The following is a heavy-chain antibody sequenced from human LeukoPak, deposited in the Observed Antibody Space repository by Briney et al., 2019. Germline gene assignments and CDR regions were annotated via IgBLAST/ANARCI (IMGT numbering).Heavy chain of an antibody. CDR2: IIPVIDIA. J-gene: IGHJ5*02. CDR3: ATGGTKDCSGTSGYKDP. Sequence: GASVKVSCKASGGTFNTYVFTWVRQAPGQGLEWMGKIIPVIDIAKYAQKFRGRVIITADKSTSTAYMELSSLRSEDSAVYYCATGGTKDCSGTSGYKDPWGQGPLATVSS. V-gene: IGHV1-69*04. D-gene: IGHD2-2*01. CDR1: GGTFNTYV.